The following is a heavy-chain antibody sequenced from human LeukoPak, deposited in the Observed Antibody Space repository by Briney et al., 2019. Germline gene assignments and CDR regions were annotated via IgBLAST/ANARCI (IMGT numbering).Heavy chain of an antibody. CDR3: ARCPSGGSYVAEDAFDI. V-gene: IGHV4-61*02. Sequence: PSQTLSLTCTVSGGSISGSYYWSWIRQPAGKGLEWIGRIYTSGSTNYNPSLKSRVTISVDTSKNQFSLKLSSVTAADTAVYYCARCPSGGSYVAEDAFDIWGQGTMVTVSS. CDR1: GGSISGSYY. D-gene: IGHD1-26*01. CDR2: IYTSGST. J-gene: IGHJ3*02.